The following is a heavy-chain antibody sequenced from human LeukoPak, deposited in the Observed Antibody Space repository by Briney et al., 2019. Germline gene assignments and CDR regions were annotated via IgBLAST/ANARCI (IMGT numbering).Heavy chain of an antibody. V-gene: IGHV1-69*13. D-gene: IGHD5-18*01. Sequence: SVKVSCKASGGTLSSYAISWVRQAPGQGLEWMGGIIPIFGTANYAQKFQGRVTITADESTSTAYMELSSLRSEDTAVYYCARDRVMDTAMVIHYYGMDVWGQGTTVTVSS. CDR1: GGTLSSYA. CDR2: IIPIFGTA. J-gene: IGHJ6*02. CDR3: ARDRVMDTAMVIHYYGMDV.